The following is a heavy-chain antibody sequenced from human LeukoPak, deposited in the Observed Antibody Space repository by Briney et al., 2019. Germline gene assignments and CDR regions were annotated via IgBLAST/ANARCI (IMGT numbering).Heavy chain of an antibody. V-gene: IGHV3-33*06. CDR3: AKVGDGYIPFDY. J-gene: IGHJ4*02. Sequence: GGSLRLSCAASGFAFTSYAMSWVRQAPGKGLEWVAVIWYDGSNKYYADSVKGRFTISRDNSKNTLYLQMNSLRAEDTAVYYCAKVGDGYIPFDYWGQGTLVTVSS. CDR1: GFAFTSYA. CDR2: IWYDGSNK. D-gene: IGHD5-24*01.